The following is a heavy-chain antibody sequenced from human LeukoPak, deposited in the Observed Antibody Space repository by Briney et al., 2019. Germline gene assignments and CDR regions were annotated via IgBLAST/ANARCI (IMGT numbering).Heavy chain of an antibody. Sequence: SGPTLVNPTQTLTLTCTFSGFSLSTSGVGVGWIRQPPGKALEWLALIYWNDDKRYSPSLKSRLTITKDTSKNQVVLTMTNMDPVDTATYYCARELLWFGKVPESYMDVWGKGTTVTVSS. CDR2: IYWNDDK. D-gene: IGHD3-10*01. V-gene: IGHV2-5*01. CDR3: ARELLWFGKVPESYMDV. CDR1: GFSLSTSGVG. J-gene: IGHJ6*03.